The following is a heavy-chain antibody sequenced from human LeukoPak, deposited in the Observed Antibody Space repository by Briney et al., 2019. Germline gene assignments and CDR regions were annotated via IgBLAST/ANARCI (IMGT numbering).Heavy chain of an antibody. V-gene: IGHV1-2*02. CDR3: ALALRGPDSFDI. Sequence: GASVKVSCKASGYTFTDYYMHWVRQAPGQGLEWMGWIHPNSGGTNSAQKFQGRVTMTRDTSISTAYMELSRLTSDDTAVYYCALALRGPDSFDIWGQGTMVTVSS. D-gene: IGHD5-12*01. J-gene: IGHJ3*02. CDR1: GYTFTDYY. CDR2: IHPNSGGT.